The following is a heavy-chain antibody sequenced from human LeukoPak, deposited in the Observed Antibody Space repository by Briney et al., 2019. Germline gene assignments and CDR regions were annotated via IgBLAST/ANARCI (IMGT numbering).Heavy chain of an antibody. CDR1: GFAFSSYN. J-gene: IGHJ6*02. CDR2: IGSSGSPT. CDR3: ARRPYSDTSGRLSDV. Sequence: GGSLRLSSAASGFAFSSYNMNRVRQAPGKGLECISYIGSSGSPTHYADSVGGRFTISRDNGKNSLYLQMNSLRDEDTAVYFCARRPYSDTSGRLSDVWGQGTTVTVSS. D-gene: IGHD3-22*01. V-gene: IGHV3-48*02.